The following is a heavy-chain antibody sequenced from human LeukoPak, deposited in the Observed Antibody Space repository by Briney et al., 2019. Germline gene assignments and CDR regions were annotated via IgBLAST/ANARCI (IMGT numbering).Heavy chain of an antibody. CDR1: GGTFSSYA. Sequence: ASVKVSCKASGGTFSSYAISWVRQAPGQGLEWMGRINPNSGGTNYAQKFQGRVTMTRDTSISTAYMELSRLRSDDTAVYYCARGGTYSSSWYFDYWGQGTLVTVSS. D-gene: IGHD6-13*01. V-gene: IGHV1-2*02. CDR3: ARGGTYSSSWYFDY. J-gene: IGHJ4*02. CDR2: INPNSGGT.